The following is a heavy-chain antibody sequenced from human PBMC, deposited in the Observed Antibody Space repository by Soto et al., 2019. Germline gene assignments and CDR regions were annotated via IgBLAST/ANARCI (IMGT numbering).Heavy chain of an antibody. V-gene: IGHV1-69*06. CDR3: ARNPYSSSWYYLAPYGMDV. CDR1: GGTFSSYA. J-gene: IGHJ6*02. D-gene: IGHD6-13*01. CDR2: IIPIFGTA. Sequence: SVKVSCKASGGTFSSYASSWVRQAPGQGLEWMGGIIPIFGTANYAQKFQGRVTITADKSTSTAYMELSSLRSEDTAVYYCARNPYSSSWYYLAPYGMDVWGQGTTVTVSS.